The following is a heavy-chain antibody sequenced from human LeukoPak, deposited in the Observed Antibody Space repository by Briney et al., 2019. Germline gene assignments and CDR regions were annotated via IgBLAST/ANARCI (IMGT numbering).Heavy chain of an antibody. CDR2: VYHNGHP. J-gene: IGHJ6*02. V-gene: IGHV4-4*02. D-gene: IGHD1-1*01. CDR3: ATAPILRGEAGEQYKYGMDV. Sequence: SETLSLTCAVSVGSISSGNWWSWVRQSPGKGLEWIGEVYHNGHPNYNPSLKSRVTISADTFKNHFSLKLTSVTAADTAVYYCATAPILRGEAGEQYKYGMDVWGQGTTVIVSS. CDR1: VGSISSGNW.